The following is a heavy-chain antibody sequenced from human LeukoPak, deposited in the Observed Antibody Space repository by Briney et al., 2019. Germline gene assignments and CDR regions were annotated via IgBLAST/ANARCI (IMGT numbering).Heavy chain of an antibody. D-gene: IGHD4-17*01. CDR2: ISHDGSNK. V-gene: IGHV3-30-3*01. Sequence: PGGSLRLSCAASGFTFSNYAIHWVRQAPGKGLEWVAVISHDGSNKYYADSVKGRFTISRDNSKNTLYLQMSSLRAEDTAVYYCAKDPNGDYIGAFDFWGQGTMVTVSS. CDR1: GFTFSNYA. CDR3: AKDPNGDYIGAFDF. J-gene: IGHJ3*01.